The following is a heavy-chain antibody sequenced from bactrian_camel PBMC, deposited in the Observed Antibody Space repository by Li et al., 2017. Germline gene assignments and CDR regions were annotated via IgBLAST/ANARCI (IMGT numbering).Heavy chain of an antibody. Sequence: VQLVESGGGLVQPGGSLTLSCAASGFTFSSYWMYWVRQAPEKGLEWVSAISASGGTTIYADSVKGRFTISRDNAKNTVYLQMNSLKPEDTAVHYCVRDALWLARYYSTNDWAYWGQGTQVTVS. CDR3: VRDALWLARYYSTNDWAY. CDR1: GFTFSSYW. D-gene: IGHD4*01. J-gene: IGHJ4*01. CDR2: ISASGGTT. V-gene: IGHV3S1*01.